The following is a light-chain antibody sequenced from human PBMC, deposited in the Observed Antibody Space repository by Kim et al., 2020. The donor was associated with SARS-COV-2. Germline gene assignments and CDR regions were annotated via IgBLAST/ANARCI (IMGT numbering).Light chain of an antibody. CDR1: QGITKY. CDR3: QKYDTAPFT. V-gene: IGKV1-27*01. Sequence: ASIGDSVTITCRTTQGITKYLAGYQQKPGKVPQLLIYAASALHSGVPSRFRGSGSGTDFTLTISSLQPEDVATYYCQKYDTAPFTFGPGTKVDIK. CDR2: AAS. J-gene: IGKJ3*01.